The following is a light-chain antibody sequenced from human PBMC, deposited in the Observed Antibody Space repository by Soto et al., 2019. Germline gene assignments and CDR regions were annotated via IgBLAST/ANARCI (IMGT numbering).Light chain of an antibody. J-gene: IGKJ1*01. CDR2: GAS. CDR1: QSASGSY. V-gene: IGKV3-20*01. Sequence: SVLTQSPGTLSLSPGERATLSCRASQSASGSYLASYQQKPGQEPRLLIYGASSRTTGIPDRFSGSGFGTKLTLCISRLEPEDFAVYYCQQYGSARRSWTFGQGTKVEI. CDR3: QQYGSARRSWT.